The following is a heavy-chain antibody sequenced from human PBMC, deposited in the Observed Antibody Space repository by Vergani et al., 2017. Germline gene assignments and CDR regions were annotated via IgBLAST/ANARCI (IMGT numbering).Heavy chain of an antibody. V-gene: IGHV2-70*04. Sequence: QVTLKESGPALVKPTQTLTLTCTFSGFSLSTSGMRVSWIRQPPGKALEWLARIDWDDDKFYSTSLKTRLTISKDTSKNQVVLTMTNMDPVDTATYYCARGSGSYYYFDYWGQGTLVTVSS. CDR2: IDWDDDK. D-gene: IGHD3-10*01. CDR3: ARGSGSYYYFDY. J-gene: IGHJ4*02. CDR1: GFSLSTSGMR.